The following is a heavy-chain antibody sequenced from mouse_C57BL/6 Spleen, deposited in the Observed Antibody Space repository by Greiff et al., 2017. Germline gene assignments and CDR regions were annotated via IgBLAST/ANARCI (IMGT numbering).Heavy chain of an antibody. CDR1: GFTFSDYY. V-gene: IGHV5-16*01. J-gene: IGHJ4*01. D-gene: IGHD1-1*01. CDR3: ASEGANYYGSVLSDAMNY. Sequence: EVMLVESEGGLVQPGSSMKLSCTASGFTFSDYYMAWVRQVPEKGLEWVANINYDGSSTYYLDSLKSRFIISRDTAKNILYLQMSSLKSEDTATYYWASEGANYYGSVLSDAMNYWGQGTSVTVSS. CDR2: INYDGSST.